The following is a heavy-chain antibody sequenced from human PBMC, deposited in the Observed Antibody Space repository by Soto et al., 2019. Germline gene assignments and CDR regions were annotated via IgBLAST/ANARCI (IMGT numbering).Heavy chain of an antibody. Sequence: SVKVSCKASGGTFSSYAISWVRQAPGQGLEWMGGIIPIFGTANYAQKFQGRVTITADESTSTAYMELSSLRSEDTAVYYCASGDTRKYNWNLPWFAFDIWGQGTMVTVSS. CDR1: GGTFSSYA. D-gene: IGHD1-20*01. V-gene: IGHV1-69*13. J-gene: IGHJ3*02. CDR2: IIPIFGTA. CDR3: ASGDTRKYNWNLPWFAFDI.